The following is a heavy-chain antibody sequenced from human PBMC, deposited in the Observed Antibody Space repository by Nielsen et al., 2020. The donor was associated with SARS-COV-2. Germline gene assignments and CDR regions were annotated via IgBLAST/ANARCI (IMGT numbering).Heavy chain of an antibody. CDR2: ISKSGTYT. Sequence: GESLKISCEASGFTFSDYYMSCIRQAPGKGLEWVSYISKSGTYTDYADSVKGRFTVSRDTARNSVLLQMHSLRADDTAVYYCARMEVQPCSGGSCDYGMDVWGQGTTVTVSS. CDR3: ARMEVQPCSGGSCDYGMDV. J-gene: IGHJ6*02. V-gene: IGHV3-11*03. D-gene: IGHD2-15*01. CDR1: GFTFSDYY.